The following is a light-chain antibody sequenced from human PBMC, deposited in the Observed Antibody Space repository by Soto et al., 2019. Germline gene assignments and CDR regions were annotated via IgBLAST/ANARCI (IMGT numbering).Light chain of an antibody. CDR3: QQYNSYSWT. CDR2: KAS. V-gene: IGKV1-5*03. CDR1: QSISSW. J-gene: IGKJ1*01. Sequence: DIQMTQSPSTLSASVGDRVTITCRASQSISSWLAWYQQKPGKAPKLLIYKASSLQSGVPSRFSGSGSGTEFTLTISSLQPDDFATYYCQQYNSYSWTFGRGNKVESK.